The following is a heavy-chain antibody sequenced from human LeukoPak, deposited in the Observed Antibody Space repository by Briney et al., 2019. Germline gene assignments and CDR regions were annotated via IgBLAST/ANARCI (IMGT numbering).Heavy chain of an antibody. J-gene: IGHJ4*02. D-gene: IGHD5-18*01. CDR2: ISSGGEYT. Sequence: GGSLRLSCAASGFTFSDYYMSWIRQAPGKGLEWVSYISSGGEYTNYADSVKGRLTISRDNAENSLYLQMNSLRAEDTAVCYCARGGEYSYVVYWGQGTLVSVSS. CDR1: GFTFSDYY. CDR3: ARGGEYSYVVY. V-gene: IGHV3-11*03.